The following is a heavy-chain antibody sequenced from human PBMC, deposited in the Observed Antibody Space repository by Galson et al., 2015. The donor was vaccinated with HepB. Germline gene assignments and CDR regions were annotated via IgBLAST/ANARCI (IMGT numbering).Heavy chain of an antibody. CDR2: INPNSGGT. D-gene: IGHD3-10*01. V-gene: IGHV1-2*06. J-gene: IGHJ4*02. CDR1: GYTFTGYY. Sequence: SVKVSCKASGYTFTGYYMHWVRQAPGQGLEWMGRINPNSGGTNYAQKFQGRVTMTRDTSISTAYMELSRLRSDDTAVYYCARGGWDYGSGSQYWGQGTPVTVSS. CDR3: ARGGWDYGSGSQY.